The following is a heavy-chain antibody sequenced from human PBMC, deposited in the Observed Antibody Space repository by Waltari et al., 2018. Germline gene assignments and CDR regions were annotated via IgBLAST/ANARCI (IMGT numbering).Heavy chain of an antibody. Sequence: QLQLQESGPGLVKPSETLSLICSVSGVSITSNRHYWGWIRQPPGQGLEWIATMSYSGATYSSPSLESQVTVSRDTPKNQLSLKLVSVTAADTAVYYCATYIGASVGTAAFDVWGQGTMVTVSS. D-gene: IGHD5-12*01. J-gene: IGHJ3*01. CDR1: GVSITSNRHY. CDR2: MSYSGAT. V-gene: IGHV4-39*01. CDR3: ATYIGASVGTAAFDV.